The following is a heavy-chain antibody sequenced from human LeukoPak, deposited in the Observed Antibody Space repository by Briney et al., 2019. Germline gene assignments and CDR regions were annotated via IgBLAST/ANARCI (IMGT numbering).Heavy chain of an antibody. CDR2: INPNSGGT. J-gene: IGHJ4*02. D-gene: IGHD6-25*01. V-gene: IGHV1-2*04. Sequence: ASVKVSCKASGYTFTGYYMHWVRQAPGQGLEWMGWINPNSGGTNYAQKFQGWVTMTRDTSISTAYMELSRLRSDDTAVYYCARGSGSGNRTFDYWGKGTWVTVSS. CDR1: GYTFTGYY. CDR3: ARGSGSGNRTFDY.